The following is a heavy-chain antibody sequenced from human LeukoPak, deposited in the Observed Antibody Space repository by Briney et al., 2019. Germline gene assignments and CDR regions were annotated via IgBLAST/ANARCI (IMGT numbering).Heavy chain of an antibody. CDR2: INHSGST. V-gene: IGHV4-34*01. CDR1: GGSFSGYY. Sequence: SETLSLTCAVYGGSFSGYYWSWIRQLPGKGLEWIGEINHSGSTNYNPSLKSRVTISVDTSKNQFSLKLNSVTAADTAVYYCARVAEYSSSSSAEFWFDPWGQGTLVTVSS. J-gene: IGHJ5*02. CDR3: ARVAEYSSSSSAEFWFDP. D-gene: IGHD6-6*01.